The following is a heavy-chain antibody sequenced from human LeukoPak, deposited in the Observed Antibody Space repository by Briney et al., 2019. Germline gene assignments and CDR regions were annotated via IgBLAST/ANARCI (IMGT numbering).Heavy chain of an antibody. J-gene: IGHJ2*01. V-gene: IGHV4-38-2*01. CDR3: ASVTRSMSRFFDL. D-gene: IGHD4-17*01. Sequence: PSETLSLTCADSGYSISNYYYWGLVRPPPGKGLEWIGSYHHTWSSYYNPPLQSRVAISIDTSKNQFSLELASVTAADTAVYYCASVTRSMSRFFDLWGRGTLVIVSS. CDR2: YHHTWSS. CDR1: GYSISNYYY.